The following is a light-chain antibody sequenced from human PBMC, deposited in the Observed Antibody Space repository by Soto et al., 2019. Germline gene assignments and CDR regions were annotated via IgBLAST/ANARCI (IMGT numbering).Light chain of an antibody. CDR2: DAS. J-gene: IGKJ3*01. Sequence: DIQMTQSPSTLSASVGDRVTITCRASQSIGSWLAWYQQKPGKAPKLLIYDASSLESGVPSRFSGSGSGTEFTLTISSLQPDDFATYYLQKYDIRSFTFGPGTRVEIK. CDR3: QKYDIRSFT. V-gene: IGKV1-5*01. CDR1: QSIGSW.